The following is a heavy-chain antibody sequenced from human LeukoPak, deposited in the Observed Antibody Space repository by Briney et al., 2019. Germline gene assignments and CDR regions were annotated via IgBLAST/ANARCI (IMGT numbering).Heavy chain of an antibody. CDR1: GFTFSSSA. J-gene: IGHJ4*02. D-gene: IGHD2-15*01. V-gene: IGHV3-23*01. CDR2: ISNNGGYT. CDR3: AKQLGYCSDGSCYFPY. Sequence: GESLRLSCAASGFTFSSSAMSWVRQAPGKGLEWVSAISNNGGYTYYADSVQGRFTISRDNSKSTLCLQMNSLRAEDTAVYYSAKQLGYCSDGSCYFPYWGQGTLVTVSS.